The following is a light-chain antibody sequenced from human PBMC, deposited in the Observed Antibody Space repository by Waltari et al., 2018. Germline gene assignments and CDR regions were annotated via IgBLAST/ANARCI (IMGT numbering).Light chain of an antibody. CDR2: NVF. J-gene: IGKJ4*01. CDR3: QQFKDYPLT. V-gene: IGKV1-9*01. CDR1: QDISNH. Sequence: DIQLTQSASFLSASVGDRVTITCRASQDISNHLTWVQQAPGKAPKLLIYNVFTLQSGVPSRFSGSRSGSEFTLTISSLQSEDFATYYCQQFKDYPLTLGGGTKVEIK.